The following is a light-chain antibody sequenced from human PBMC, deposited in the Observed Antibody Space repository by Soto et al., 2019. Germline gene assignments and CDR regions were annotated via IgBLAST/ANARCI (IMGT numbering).Light chain of an antibody. V-gene: IGLV4-60*02. J-gene: IGLJ3*02. Sequence: QLVLTQSSSASASLGSSVKLTCTLSSGHSTYIIAWHQQQPGKAPRFLMTLDRSGSYNRGSGVPDRFSGSSSGADRYLTISNLQFEDEGDYYCETWYSNTHKVFGGGTTLTVL. CDR3: ETWYSNTHKV. CDR2: LDRSGSY. CDR1: SGHSTYI.